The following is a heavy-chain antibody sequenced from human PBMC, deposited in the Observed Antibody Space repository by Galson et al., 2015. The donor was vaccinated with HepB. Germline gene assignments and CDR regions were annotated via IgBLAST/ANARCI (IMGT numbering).Heavy chain of an antibody. Sequence: SLSLSCAASGFTFSNYGMHWVRQAPGKGLEWVAVISYDGSNKYYADSVKGRFTISRDNSKNTLYLQMNSLRAEDTALYYCAKDPYLYSALAGTMAGFDYWGQGTLVTVSS. CDR2: ISYDGSNK. V-gene: IGHV3-30*18. CDR1: GFTFSNYG. CDR3: AKDPYLYSALAGTMAGFDY. D-gene: IGHD6-19*01. J-gene: IGHJ4*02.